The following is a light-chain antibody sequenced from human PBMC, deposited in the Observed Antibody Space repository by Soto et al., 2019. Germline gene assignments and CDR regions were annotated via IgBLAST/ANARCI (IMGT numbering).Light chain of an antibody. CDR3: LLSYSGARLWV. Sequence: QSVVTQEPSLTVSPGATVTLTCGSSTGAVTSGHYPYWFQPKPGQAPRTLIYDTSNKHSWTPARFSGSLLGGKAALTLSGAQPEDEAEYYCLLSYSGARLWVFGGGTKVTVL. J-gene: IGLJ3*02. CDR2: DTS. CDR1: TGAVTSGHY. V-gene: IGLV7-46*01.